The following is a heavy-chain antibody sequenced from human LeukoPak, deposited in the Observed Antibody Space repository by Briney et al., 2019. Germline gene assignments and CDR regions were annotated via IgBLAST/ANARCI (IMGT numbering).Heavy chain of an antibody. V-gene: IGHV3-23*01. J-gene: IGHJ4*02. Sequence: PGGSLRLSCAASGFTFTTYAMSWVRQAPGKGLEWVSAITGSGGSTYYAESVKGRFTISRDNSKNTVYLEMNSLGVEDTAVYYCAKTTVGYSSGRFPGWPADYWGQGTLVTVSS. CDR2: ITGSGGST. CDR1: GFTFTTYA. CDR3: AKTTVGYSSGRFPGWPADY. D-gene: IGHD2-15*01.